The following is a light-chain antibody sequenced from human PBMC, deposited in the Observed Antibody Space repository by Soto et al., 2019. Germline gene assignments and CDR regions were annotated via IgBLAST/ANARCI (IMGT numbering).Light chain of an antibody. CDR3: EVYLSSGTCV. J-gene: IGLJ1*01. CDR2: STN. V-gene: IGLV8-61*01. Sequence: QTVVTQERSCSVSPVGTVTLTCGFTSGSLSTNNYPSSYQHTPGQAPRTLVYSTNTRASGSPARFSGSIHSNKTPLPITGAQAEEEGDYYCEVYLSSGTCVFGSGTKVTVL. CDR1: SGSLSTNNY.